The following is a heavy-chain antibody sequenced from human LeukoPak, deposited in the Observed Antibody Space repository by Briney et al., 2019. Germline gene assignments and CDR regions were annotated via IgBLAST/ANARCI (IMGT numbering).Heavy chain of an antibody. D-gene: IGHD2-21*01. J-gene: IGHJ4*02. CDR3: AKDPHAYCGGDCYFS. CDR2: ISGSGGST. V-gene: IGHV3-23*01. Sequence: GGSLRLSCAASGFTFSSYAMSWVRQAPGKGPEWVSAISGSGGSTYYADSVKGRFTISRDNSKNTLYLQMNSLRAEDTAVYYCAKDPHAYCGGDCYFSWGQGTLVTVSS. CDR1: GFTFSSYA.